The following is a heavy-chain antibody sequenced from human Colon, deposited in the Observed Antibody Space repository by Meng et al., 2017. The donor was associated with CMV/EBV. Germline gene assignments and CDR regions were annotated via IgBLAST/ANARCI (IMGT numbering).Heavy chain of an antibody. Sequence: GESLKISCAASGFTFSDYYMSWIRQAPGKGLEWVSYISGSGGTTDYADSVRGRYTISRDNTQNSLYLQMNSLRAEDTAVYYCARDVGNSGYDYGSWGQGTLVTVSS. CDR1: GFTFSDYY. CDR2: ISGSGGTT. V-gene: IGHV3-11*01. J-gene: IGHJ5*02. D-gene: IGHD5-12*01. CDR3: ARDVGNSGYDYGS.